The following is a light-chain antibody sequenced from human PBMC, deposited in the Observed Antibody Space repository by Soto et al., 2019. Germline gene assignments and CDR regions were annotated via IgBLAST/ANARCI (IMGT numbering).Light chain of an antibody. CDR1: QSISSW. V-gene: IGKV1-5*03. Sequence: DIQMTQSPSTLSASVGDRVTITCRASQSISSWLAWYQQKPGKAPKLLIYKASSLERGVPSRFSGSGSGTEFTLTSSSLQPDDFATYYCQQYNSSPTFGQGTKVELK. J-gene: IGKJ1*01. CDR2: KAS. CDR3: QQYNSSPT.